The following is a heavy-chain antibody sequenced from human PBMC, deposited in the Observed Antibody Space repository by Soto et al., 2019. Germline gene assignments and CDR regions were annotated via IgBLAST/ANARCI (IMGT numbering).Heavy chain of an antibody. Sequence: SETLSLTCAVSGGSISSSNWWSWVRQPPGKGLEWIGEIYHSGSTNYNPSLKSRVTISVDKSKNQFSLKLSSVTAADTAVYYCARDCSSTSCSPGGYWGQGTLVTVSS. D-gene: IGHD2-2*01. CDR2: IYHSGST. J-gene: IGHJ4*02. CDR3: ARDCSSTSCSPGGY. V-gene: IGHV4-4*02. CDR1: GGSISSSNW.